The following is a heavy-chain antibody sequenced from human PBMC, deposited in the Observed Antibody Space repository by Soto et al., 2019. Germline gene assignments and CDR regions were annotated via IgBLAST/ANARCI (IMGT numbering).Heavy chain of an antibody. Sequence: EVQLVESGGGLVQPGRSLRLSCAASGFTLDDYAMHWVRQAPGKGLEWVSGISWNSGSIGYADSVKGRFTISRDNAKNSMYLQMNSLRAEDTALYYCATTSPSSSSFSAYYMDVWGKGTTVTVSS. CDR1: GFTLDDYA. D-gene: IGHD6-6*01. V-gene: IGHV3-9*01. CDR3: ATTSPSSSSFSAYYMDV. CDR2: ISWNSGSI. J-gene: IGHJ6*03.